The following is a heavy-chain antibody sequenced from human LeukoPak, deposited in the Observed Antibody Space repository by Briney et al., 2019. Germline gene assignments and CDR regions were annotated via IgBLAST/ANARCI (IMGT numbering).Heavy chain of an antibody. V-gene: IGHV3-53*01. Sequence: GGSLRLSCAASGFTVSSNYMSWVRQAPGKGPEWVSVIYSDGSTYYADSVKGRFTISRDTSKNTLYIQMNSLRTEDTAVYYCARDLAAGGTYPHYWGQGTLVSVSS. CDR1: GFTVSSNY. CDR2: IYSDGST. J-gene: IGHJ4*02. CDR3: ARDLAAGGTYPHY. D-gene: IGHD6-13*01.